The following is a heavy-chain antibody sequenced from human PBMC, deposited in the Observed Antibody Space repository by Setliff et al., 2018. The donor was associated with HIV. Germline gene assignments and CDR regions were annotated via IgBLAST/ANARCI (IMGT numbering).Heavy chain of an antibody. J-gene: IGHJ4*02. D-gene: IGHD1-26*01. CDR1: GFTFDDYG. Sequence: GGSLRLSCAASGFTFDDYGFNWVRQAPGKGLEWVSGINYNGESTGYADSVKGRFTISRDNAKNSLYLQMNSLRVDDTALYYCARGRGRLGAPTAGDFDSGGQGKLVTVSS. CDR3: ARGRGRLGAPTAGDFDS. CDR2: INYNGEST. V-gene: IGHV3-20*04.